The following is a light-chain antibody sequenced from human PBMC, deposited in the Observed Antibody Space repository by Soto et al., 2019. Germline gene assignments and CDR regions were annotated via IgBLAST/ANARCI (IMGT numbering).Light chain of an antibody. CDR1: QSISSY. J-gene: IGKJ4*01. CDR3: QQSYSGPLT. CDR2: AAS. Sequence: DIQMTQSPSTLSASVGARVTIPCRASQSISSYLKWYQQKPGKAPKVLIYAASSLQSGVPSRFSGIGSGTDFTLSISSLQPEDFATYYCQQSYSGPLTFGGGTKVDIK. V-gene: IGKV1-39*01.